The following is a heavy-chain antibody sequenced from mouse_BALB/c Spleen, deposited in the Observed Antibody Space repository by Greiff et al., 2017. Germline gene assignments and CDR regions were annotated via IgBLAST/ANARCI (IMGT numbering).Heavy chain of an antibody. D-gene: IGHD1-2*01. CDR3: ARHYYGYRYYFDY. CDR2: ISYSGST. Sequence: EVQGVESGPGLVKPSQSLSLTCTVTGYSITSDYAWNWIRQFPGNKLEWMGYISYSGSTSYNPSLKSRISITRDTSKNQFFLQLNSVTTEDTATYYCARHYYGYRYYFDYWGQGTTLTVSS. J-gene: IGHJ2*01. V-gene: IGHV3-2*02. CDR1: GYSITSDYA.